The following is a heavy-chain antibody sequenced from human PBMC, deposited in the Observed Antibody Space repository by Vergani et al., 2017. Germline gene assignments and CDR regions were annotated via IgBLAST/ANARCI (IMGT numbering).Heavy chain of an antibody. CDR2: ISSGGDYT. V-gene: IGHV3-23*01. J-gene: IGHJ4*02. CDR1: GFPFSSHG. CDR3: AKHFRGWGIDY. Sequence: EAQLLESGGGLVQPGGSLRLSCVASGFPFSSHGMSWVRQTPGKGPEWVSCISSGGDYTYYSDSVKGRFSVSRDNSKNTLYLQINSLRAEDTAVYFCAKHFRGWGIDYWGQGTQVIVSS. D-gene: IGHD3-16*01.